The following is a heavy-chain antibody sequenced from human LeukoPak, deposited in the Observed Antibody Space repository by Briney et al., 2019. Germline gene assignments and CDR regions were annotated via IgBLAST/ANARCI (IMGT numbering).Heavy chain of an antibody. Sequence: GGSLRLSCAASGFTFDDYAMHWIRQAPGKGLEWVSGISWNSGSIGYADSVKGRFTISRDNAKNSLYLQMNSLRAEDTALYYCARAHTIFGWFDPWGQGTLVTVSS. CDR3: ARAHTIFGWFDP. CDR1: GFTFDDYA. D-gene: IGHD3-3*01. J-gene: IGHJ5*02. CDR2: ISWNSGSI. V-gene: IGHV3-9*01.